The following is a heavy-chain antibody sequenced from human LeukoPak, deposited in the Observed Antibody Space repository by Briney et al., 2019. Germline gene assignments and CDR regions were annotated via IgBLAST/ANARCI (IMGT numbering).Heavy chain of an antibody. D-gene: IGHD3-22*01. CDR2: IWYDGSNK. V-gene: IGHV3-33*06. CDR3: AKGIYDSSGYYYDY. CDR1: GFTFSSYG. J-gene: IGHJ4*02. Sequence: GGSLRLSCAASGFTFSSYGMHWVRQAPGKGLEWVAVIWYDGSNKYYADSVKGRFTISRDNSKNTLYLQMNSLRAEDTAVYYCAKGIYDSSGYYYDYWGLGTLVTVSS.